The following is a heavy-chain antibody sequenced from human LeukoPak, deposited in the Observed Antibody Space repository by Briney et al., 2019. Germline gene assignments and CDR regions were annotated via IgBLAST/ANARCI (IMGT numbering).Heavy chain of an antibody. CDR3: ARGPNYYDSSGFHYRD. J-gene: IGHJ4*02. CDR2: INPNSGDT. D-gene: IGHD3-22*01. V-gene: IGHV1-2*02. Sequence: ASVKVSCKASGYTFTAYYMHWVRQAPGQGLEWMGWINPNSGDTKIAQKFQGRVTMTRDTSISTAYMELSSLTSDDTAVYYCARGPNYYDSSGFHYRDWGQGTLVTISS. CDR1: GYTFTAYY.